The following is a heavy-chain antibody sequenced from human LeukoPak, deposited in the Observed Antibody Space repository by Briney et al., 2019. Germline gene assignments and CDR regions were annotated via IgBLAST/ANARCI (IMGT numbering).Heavy chain of an antibody. Sequence: PGGSLRLSCAASGFTFSSYWMHWVRQAPGKGLVGFSRINSDGSSTSCADSVKGRFTISRDNAKNTLYLQMNSLRAEDTAVYYCAREDEYSSSSGIDYWGQGTLVTVSS. V-gene: IGHV3-74*01. CDR1: GFTFSSYW. CDR3: AREDEYSSSSGIDY. CDR2: INSDGSST. J-gene: IGHJ4*02. D-gene: IGHD6-6*01.